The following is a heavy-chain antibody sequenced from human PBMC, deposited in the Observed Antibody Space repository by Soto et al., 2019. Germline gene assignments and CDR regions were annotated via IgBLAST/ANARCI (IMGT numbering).Heavy chain of an antibody. CDR2: IYYSGST. CDR3: VRVGITGTSYFFDY. Sequence: PSETLSLTCTVSGGSISSYYWTWIRQPPGKGLEWIGYIYYSGSTNYNPSLKSRVTISVDTSKNQFSLKLSSVTAADTAVYYCVRVGITGTSYFFDYWGQGSLVTVSS. J-gene: IGHJ4*02. CDR1: GGSISSYY. D-gene: IGHD1-20*01. V-gene: IGHV4-59*01.